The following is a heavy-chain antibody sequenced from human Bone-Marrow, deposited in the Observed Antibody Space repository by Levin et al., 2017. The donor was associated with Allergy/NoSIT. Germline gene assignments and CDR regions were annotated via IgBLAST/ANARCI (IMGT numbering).Heavy chain of an antibody. CDR3: ARGVSRGYSYGYYFASSMVYNWFDP. Sequence: PSETLSLTCAVYGGSFSGYYWSWIRQPPGKGLEWIGEINHSGSTNYNPSLKSRVTISVDTSKNQFSLRLSSVTAADTAVYYCARGVSRGYSYGYYFASSMVYNWFDPWGQGTLVTVSS. CDR1: GGSFSGYY. D-gene: IGHD5-18*01. CDR2: INHSGST. J-gene: IGHJ5*02. V-gene: IGHV4-34*01.